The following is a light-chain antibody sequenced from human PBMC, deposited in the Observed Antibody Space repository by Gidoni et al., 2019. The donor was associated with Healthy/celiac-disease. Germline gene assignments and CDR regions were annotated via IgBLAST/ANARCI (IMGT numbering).Light chain of an antibody. CDR2: LNSDGSH. CDR3: QTWGTGIRV. Sequence: QLVLTQSPSASASLGASVKLTCTLSSGHSSYAIAWHQQQPEKGPRYLMKLNSDGSHSKGDGIPDRFSGSSSGADRYLTISSLQSEDEAYYYCQTWGTGIRVFGGGTKLTV. V-gene: IGLV4-69*01. CDR1: SGHSSYA. J-gene: IGLJ3*02.